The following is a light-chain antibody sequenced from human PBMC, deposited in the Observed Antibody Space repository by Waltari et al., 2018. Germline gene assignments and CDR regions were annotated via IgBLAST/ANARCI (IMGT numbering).Light chain of an antibody. J-gene: IGKJ1*01. Sequence: EIVLTQSPGTASLSPGERVTLSCSASQSVGSSSLAWYQKKPGQAPRRVIYRASRRAAGIPDRFSGSGSGTDFSLTISRLEPEDFAVYYCQQHGTLPATFGQGTKVEIK. CDR1: QSVGSSS. V-gene: IGKV3-20*01. CDR2: RAS. CDR3: QQHGTLPAT.